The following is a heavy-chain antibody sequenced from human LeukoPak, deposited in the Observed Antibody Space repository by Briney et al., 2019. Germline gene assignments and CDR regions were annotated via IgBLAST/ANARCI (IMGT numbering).Heavy chain of an antibody. Sequence: GRSLRLSCVVSGLAFSSYSMHWVRQVPGKGLEWVGVISYDGSDEYYTDSVKGRFTISRDNSKNTVYLQMNSLRADDTAVYYCARDFTPEWFDIHWGQGTLVTVS. D-gene: IGHD3-3*01. V-gene: IGHV3-30*04. J-gene: IGHJ4*02. CDR3: ARDFTPEWFDIH. CDR1: GLAFSSYS. CDR2: ISYDGSDE.